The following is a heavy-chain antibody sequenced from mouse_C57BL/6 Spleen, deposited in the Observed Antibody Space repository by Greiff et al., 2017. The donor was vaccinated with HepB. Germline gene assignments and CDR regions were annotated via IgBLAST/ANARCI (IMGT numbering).Heavy chain of an antibody. CDR1: GYAFSSYW. Sequence: QVQLQQSGAELVKPGASVKISCKASGYAFSSYWMNWVKQRPGKGLEWIGQIYPGDGDTNYNGKFKGKATLTADKSSSTAYMQLSSLTSEDSAVYFCARSPLYYYGSSYFDYWGQGTTLTVSS. D-gene: IGHD1-1*01. J-gene: IGHJ2*01. V-gene: IGHV1-80*01. CDR2: IYPGDGDT. CDR3: ARSPLYYYGSSYFDY.